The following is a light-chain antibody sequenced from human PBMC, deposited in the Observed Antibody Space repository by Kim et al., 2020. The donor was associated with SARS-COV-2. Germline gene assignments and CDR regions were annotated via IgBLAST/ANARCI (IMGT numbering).Light chain of an antibody. V-gene: IGLV3-19*01. J-gene: IGLJ2*01. CDR1: SLRKYY. CDR3: NSRDTTHFVI. Sequence: SSELTQDPAVSVALGQTVRITCQGDSLRKYYATWYQQKPGQAPVLLISGKNSRPSGIPDRFSGPSSGNTASLTIAGAQAEDEADYYCNSRDTTHFVIFGGGTKLAVL. CDR2: GKN.